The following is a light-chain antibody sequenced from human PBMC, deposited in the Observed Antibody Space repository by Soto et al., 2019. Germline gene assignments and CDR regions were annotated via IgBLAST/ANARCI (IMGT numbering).Light chain of an antibody. Sequence: EIVLTQSPGTLSLSPGERATLSCRASQSIGGGYLAWYQQKPGQAPRLLIYDTSDRAIGVPDRFRGSGSGTEFTLTVDRLEPEDVAVYFCQHYGSSTLYTFGQGTKVEI. CDR1: QSIGGGY. CDR2: DTS. J-gene: IGKJ2*01. CDR3: QHYGSSTLYT. V-gene: IGKV3-20*01.